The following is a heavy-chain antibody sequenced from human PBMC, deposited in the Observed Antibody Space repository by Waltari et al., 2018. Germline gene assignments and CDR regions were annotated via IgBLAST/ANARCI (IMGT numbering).Heavy chain of an antibody. CDR1: GFTFSSYA. D-gene: IGHD6-19*01. CDR3: AKEKGSGWNGCYDY. CDR2: ISGSGGST. Sequence: EVQLLESVGGLVQPGGSLRLSCAASGFTFSSYALSWVRQAPGKGLEWVSAISGSGGSTYYADSVKGRFTISRDNSKNSLYLQMNSLRAEDTALYYCAKEKGSGWNGCYDYWGQGTMVTVSS. J-gene: IGHJ3*01. V-gene: IGHV3-23*01.